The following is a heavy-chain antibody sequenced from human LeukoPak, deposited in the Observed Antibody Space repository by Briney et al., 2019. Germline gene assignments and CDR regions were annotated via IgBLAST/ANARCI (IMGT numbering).Heavy chain of an antibody. CDR1: GFILSRYY. CDR2: SYSGGST. V-gene: IGHV3-53*01. J-gene: IGHJ4*02. CDR3: ARGPDVDGYIHAPFDS. Sequence: PGGSLRLSCVASGFILSRYYMSWVRQTPGKGLEWVALSYSGGSTYYADSVKGRFTISRDNSKKMLFLQMNSLRADDTVVYYCARGPDVDGYIHAPFDSCGQGTLVTVSS. D-gene: IGHD5-24*01.